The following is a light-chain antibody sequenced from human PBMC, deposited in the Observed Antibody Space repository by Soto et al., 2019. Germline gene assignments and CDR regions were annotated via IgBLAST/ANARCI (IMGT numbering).Light chain of an antibody. CDR3: HVWDGPSDNLV. Sequence: SYELAQPPSVSVAPGQTARITCGANNIGDQSVHWYQLKPGQAPVLVVYEDNDRPSGIPERFSGSNSGNTATLTINRVEAGDEADYYCHVWDGPSDNLVFGPGTQVTL. CDR1: NIGDQS. J-gene: IGLJ1*01. V-gene: IGLV3-21*02. CDR2: EDN.